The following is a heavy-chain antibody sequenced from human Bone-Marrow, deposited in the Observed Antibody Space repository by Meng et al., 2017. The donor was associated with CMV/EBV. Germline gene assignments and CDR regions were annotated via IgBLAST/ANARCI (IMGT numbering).Heavy chain of an antibody. V-gene: IGHV1-2*02. CDR1: GYTFTGYY. D-gene: IGHD3-10*01. J-gene: IGHJ6*02. Sequence: ASVKVSCKASGYTFTGYYMHWVRQAPGQGLEWMGWINPNSGATNYAQKFQGRVTMTRDTSISTAYMELSSLRSEDTAVYYCARHGYYGSGSYYKPVYYYYYGMDVWGQRPTVTVSS. CDR2: INPNSGAT. CDR3: ARHGYYGSGSYYKPVYYYYYGMDV.